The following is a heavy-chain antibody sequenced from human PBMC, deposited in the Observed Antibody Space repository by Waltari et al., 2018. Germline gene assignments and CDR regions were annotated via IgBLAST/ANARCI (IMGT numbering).Heavy chain of an antibody. J-gene: IGHJ4*02. CDR1: GFTFADYD. CDR3: TRKVDIFDY. V-gene: IGHV3-49*04. CDR2: IRSKAYGGTT. Sequence: EVQVVESGGGLEQPGRSLRLSCTTSGFTFADYDMTWVRQAPGKGLEWVGFIRSKAYGGTTEYSASVKGRFTSSRDDSKSIAYLQMNSLKAEDTAVYYCTRKVDIFDYWGQGTLVTVSS. D-gene: IGHD1-26*01.